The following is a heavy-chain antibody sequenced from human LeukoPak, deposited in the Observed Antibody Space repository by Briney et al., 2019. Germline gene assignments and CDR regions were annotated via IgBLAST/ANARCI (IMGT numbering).Heavy chain of an antibody. V-gene: IGHV4-59*05. Sequence: PSETLSLTCTVSGGSISSYYWSWIRQPPGKGLEWIGSIYYSGSTYYNPSLKSRVTISVDTSKNQFSLKLSSVTAADTAVYYCARHFPLWFGEILDPLDYWGRGTLVTVSS. D-gene: IGHD3-10*01. CDR1: GGSISSYY. J-gene: IGHJ4*02. CDR3: ARHFPLWFGEILDPLDY. CDR2: IYYSGST.